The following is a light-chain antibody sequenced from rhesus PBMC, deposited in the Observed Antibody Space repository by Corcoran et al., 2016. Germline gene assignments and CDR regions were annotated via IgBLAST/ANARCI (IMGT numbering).Light chain of an antibody. CDR1: QGISSY. J-gene: IGKJ4*01. V-gene: IGKV1-25*01. CDR3: QQHNSDPPT. Sequence: DIQMTQSPSSLSASVGDTVTFTCRATQGISSYFAWYKQKPGKAPNPLIYKASTLQSGVPSRFRCSGSGTYFTLTISSLQPEDFETYYCQQHNSDPPTFGGGTKVELK. CDR2: KAS.